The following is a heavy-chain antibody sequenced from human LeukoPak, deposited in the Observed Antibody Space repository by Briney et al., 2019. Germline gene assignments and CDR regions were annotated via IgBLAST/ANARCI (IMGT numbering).Heavy chain of an antibody. CDR2: IKQAGSEN. Sequence: PGGSLRLSCAASGFIFSSYWMTWVRQAPGKGLEWVANIKQAGSENSYVDSVKGRFTISKDNAKNSLYLQMNSLRAEDTAVYYCARDLAGHYYGSGSSFDYWGQGTLVTVSS. D-gene: IGHD3-10*01. J-gene: IGHJ4*02. CDR3: ARDLAGHYYGSGSSFDY. CDR1: GFIFSSYW. V-gene: IGHV3-7*01.